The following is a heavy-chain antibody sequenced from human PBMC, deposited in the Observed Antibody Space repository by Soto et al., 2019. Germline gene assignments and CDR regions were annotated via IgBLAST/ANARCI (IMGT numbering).Heavy chain of an antibody. CDR3: ARRGGEYSSGWYFDY. Sequence: EVQLVESGGGLVQPGGSLRLSCAASGFTFSSYSMNWVRQAPGKGLEWVSYISSSSSTIYYADSVKGRFTISRDNAKNSLYLQMNSLRAEDTAVYYCARRGGEYSSGWYFDYWGQGTLVTVSS. CDR1: GFTFSSYS. V-gene: IGHV3-48*01. J-gene: IGHJ4*02. CDR2: ISSSSSTI. D-gene: IGHD6-19*01.